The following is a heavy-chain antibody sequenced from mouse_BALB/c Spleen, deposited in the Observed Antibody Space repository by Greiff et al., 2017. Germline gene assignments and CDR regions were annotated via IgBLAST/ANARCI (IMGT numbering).Heavy chain of an antibody. J-gene: IGHJ2*01. CDR1: GFTFSSFG. CDR2: ISSGSSTI. Sequence: EVKLVESGGGLVQPGGSRKLSCAASGFTFSSFGMHWVRQAPEKGLEWVAYISSGSSTIYYADTVKGRFTISRDNPKNTLFLQMTSLRSEDTAMYYCARGGYDVYYFDYWGQGTTLTVSS. CDR3: ARGGYDVYYFDY. D-gene: IGHD2-2*01. V-gene: IGHV5-17*02.